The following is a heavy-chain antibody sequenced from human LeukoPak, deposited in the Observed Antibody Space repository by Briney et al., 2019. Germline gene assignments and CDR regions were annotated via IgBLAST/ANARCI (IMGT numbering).Heavy chain of an antibody. CDR2: IYTSGST. J-gene: IGHJ4*02. CDR1: GVSISSGSYY. CDR3: ARDSGYYYLNEYYFDY. D-gene: IGHD3-22*01. Sequence: SETLSLTCTVSGVSISSGSYYWSWIRQPAGKGLEWIGRIYTSGSTNYNPSLKSRVTISLDTSKNQFSLRLSSVTAADAAVYYCARDSGYYYLNEYYFDYWGQGTLVTVSA. V-gene: IGHV4-61*02.